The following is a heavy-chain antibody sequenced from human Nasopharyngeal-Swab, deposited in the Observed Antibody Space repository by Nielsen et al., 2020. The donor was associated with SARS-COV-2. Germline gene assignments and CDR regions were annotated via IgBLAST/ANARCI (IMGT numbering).Heavy chain of an antibody. Sequence: SETLSLTCTVSGGSISSYYWSWIRQPPGQGLEWIGYIYYSGSTNYNPSLKSRVTISVDTSKNQFSLKLSSVTAADTVVYYCARDPSTITMVRGVIPHGAFDIWGQGTMVTVSS. V-gene: IGHV4-59*13. J-gene: IGHJ3*02. CDR2: IYYSGST. D-gene: IGHD3-10*01. CDR3: ARDPSTITMVRGVIPHGAFDI. CDR1: GGSISSYY.